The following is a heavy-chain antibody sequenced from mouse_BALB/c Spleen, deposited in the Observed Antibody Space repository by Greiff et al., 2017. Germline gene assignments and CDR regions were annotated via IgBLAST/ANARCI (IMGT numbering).Heavy chain of an antibody. D-gene: IGHD3-1*01. V-gene: IGHV1-7*01. CDR3: ARVLLASGLDY. CDR2: INPSTGYT. CDR1: GYTFTSYW. Sequence: QVQLQQSGAELAKPGASVKMSCKASGYTFTSYWLHWVKQRPGQGLEWIGYINPSTGYTEYNQKFKDKATLTADKSSSTAYMQLSSLTSEDSAVYYCARVLLASGLDYWGQGTTLTVSS. J-gene: IGHJ2*01.